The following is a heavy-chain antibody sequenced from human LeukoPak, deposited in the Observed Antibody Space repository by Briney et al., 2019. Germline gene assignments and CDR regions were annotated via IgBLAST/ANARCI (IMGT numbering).Heavy chain of an antibody. Sequence: SETLSLTCAVYGGSFSGYYWSWIRQPPGKGLGWIGEINHSGSTNYNPSLKSRVTISVDTSKSQFSLKLTSVTAADTAVYYCATLGEYYDSSGYYYNWGQGTLVTVSS. J-gene: IGHJ4*02. D-gene: IGHD3-22*01. CDR2: INHSGST. V-gene: IGHV4-34*01. CDR1: GGSFSGYY. CDR3: ATLGEYYDSSGYYYN.